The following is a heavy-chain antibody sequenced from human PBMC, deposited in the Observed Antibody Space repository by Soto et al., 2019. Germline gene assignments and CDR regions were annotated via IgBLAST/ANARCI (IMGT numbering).Heavy chain of an antibody. CDR2: IWYDGSNK. Sequence: QVQLVESGGGVVQPGRSLRLSCAASGFTFSSYGMHWVRQAPGKGLEWVAVIWYDGSNKYYADSVKGRFTISRDNSKNPLYLQMNSLRAEDTAVYYCATPDSSGYYYDTSEYFQHWGQGTLVTVSS. CDR3: ATPDSSGYYYDTSEYFQH. V-gene: IGHV3-33*01. D-gene: IGHD3-22*01. J-gene: IGHJ1*01. CDR1: GFTFSSYG.